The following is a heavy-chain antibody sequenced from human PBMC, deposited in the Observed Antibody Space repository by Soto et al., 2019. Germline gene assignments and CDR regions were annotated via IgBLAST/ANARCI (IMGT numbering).Heavy chain of an antibody. CDR2: INAGNGNT. D-gene: IGHD7-27*01. Sequence: QVQLVQSGAEEKKPGASVKVSCKASGYTFTSYAMHWVRQAPGQRLEWMGWINAGNGNTKYSQKFQGRVTITRDTSASTAYMELSSLRSEDPAVYYCETGQATENWFDPWGQGTLVTVSS. CDR1: GYTFTSYA. CDR3: ETGQATENWFDP. V-gene: IGHV1-3*05. J-gene: IGHJ5*02.